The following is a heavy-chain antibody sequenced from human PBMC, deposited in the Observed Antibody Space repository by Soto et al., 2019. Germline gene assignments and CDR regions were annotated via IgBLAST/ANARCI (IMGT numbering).Heavy chain of an antibody. CDR2: VSWNSGSM. Sequence: EVQLVESGGGLVQPGRSLRLSCAASGFTFDDYAMHWVRQVPGKGLEWVSGVSWNSGSMGYADSVKGRFTISRDNAKNSLYLQMNSLRAEDTAFYYCAKDKGNYFDSSGLFDYWSQGTLVTVSS. J-gene: IGHJ4*02. V-gene: IGHV3-9*01. D-gene: IGHD3-22*01. CDR1: GFTFDDYA. CDR3: AKDKGNYFDSSGLFDY.